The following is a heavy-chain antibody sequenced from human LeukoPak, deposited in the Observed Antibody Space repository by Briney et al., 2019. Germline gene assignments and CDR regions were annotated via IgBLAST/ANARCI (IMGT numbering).Heavy chain of an antibody. Sequence: GASXKVSCKASGYTFTSYGISWVRQAPGQGLEWMGWISAYNGNTNYAQKLQGRVTMTTDTSTSTAYMELRSLRSDDTAVYYCARLHYYDSSGYFDYWGQGTLVTVSS. V-gene: IGHV1-18*01. CDR3: ARLHYYDSSGYFDY. D-gene: IGHD3-22*01. J-gene: IGHJ4*02. CDR1: GYTFTSYG. CDR2: ISAYNGNT.